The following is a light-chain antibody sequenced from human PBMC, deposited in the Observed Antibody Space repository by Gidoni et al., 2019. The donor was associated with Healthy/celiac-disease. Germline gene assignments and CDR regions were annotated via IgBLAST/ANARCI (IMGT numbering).Light chain of an antibody. Sequence: VLTQSPATLSVSPGERATLSCRASQSVSRNLAWYQQKPGQAPRLLIYGASTRATGIPARCSGSGSGTELNLTISSLQSEDFAVDYCQQYNNWPFTFGPGTKVEIK. V-gene: IGKV3-15*01. CDR1: QSVSRN. J-gene: IGKJ3*01. CDR2: GAS. CDR3: QQYNNWPFT.